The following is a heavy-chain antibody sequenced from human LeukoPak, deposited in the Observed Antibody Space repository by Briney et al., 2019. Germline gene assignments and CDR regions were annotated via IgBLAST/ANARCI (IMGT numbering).Heavy chain of an antibody. CDR3: AKESSGFFV. J-gene: IGHJ4*02. CDR2: ISSTRGTI. CDR1: GFIFSTFT. Sequence: GGSLRLSCAASGFIFSTFTMNWVRQAPGKGLEWVAYISSTRGTIYYADSVKGRFTISRDNSKNTLYLQMNSLRAEDTAVYYCAKESSGFFVWGQGTLVTVSS. V-gene: IGHV3-23*01. D-gene: IGHD6-19*01.